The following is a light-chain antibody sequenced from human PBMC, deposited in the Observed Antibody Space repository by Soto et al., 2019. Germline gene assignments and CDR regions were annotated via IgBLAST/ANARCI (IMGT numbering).Light chain of an antibody. CDR3: CSYTTSSPVV. CDR1: TSDVGGYNY. Sequence: QSALTQPASVSGSPGQSITISCTGTTSDVGGYNYVSLYQQLPGKAPKLMIYEVNNRPSGVSNRFSGSKSGNTASLTISGLQAEDEAEYYCCSYTTSSPVVFGGGTKLTVL. J-gene: IGLJ2*01. CDR2: EVN. V-gene: IGLV2-14*03.